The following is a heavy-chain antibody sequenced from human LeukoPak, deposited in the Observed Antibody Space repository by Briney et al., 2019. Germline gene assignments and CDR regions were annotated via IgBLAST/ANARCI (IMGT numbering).Heavy chain of an antibody. J-gene: IGHJ4*02. CDR2: IIPIFGTA. CDR3: AGIGSSGSSTRTREHKFDY. CDR1: GGTFSSYA. Sequence: SVKVSCKASGGTFSSYAISWVRQAPGQGLEWMGGIIPIFGTANYALKFQGRVTITADESTSTAYMELSSLRSEDTAVYYCAGIGSSGSSTRTREHKFDYWGQGTLVTVSS. V-gene: IGHV1-69*13. D-gene: IGHD6-19*01.